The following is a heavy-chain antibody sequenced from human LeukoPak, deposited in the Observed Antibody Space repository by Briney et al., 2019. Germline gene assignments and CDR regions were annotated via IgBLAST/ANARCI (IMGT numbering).Heavy chain of an antibody. Sequence: SETLSLICSVSGGSVSSYYWSWIRQPPGKGLEWIGYIYYSGSTNYNPSLKSRVTISVDTSKNQFSLKLSSVTAADTAVYYCARDMSGIAAAGYAFDIWGQGTMVTVSS. J-gene: IGHJ3*02. V-gene: IGHV4-59*02. D-gene: IGHD6-13*01. CDR3: ARDMSGIAAAGYAFDI. CDR1: GGSVSSYY. CDR2: IYYSGST.